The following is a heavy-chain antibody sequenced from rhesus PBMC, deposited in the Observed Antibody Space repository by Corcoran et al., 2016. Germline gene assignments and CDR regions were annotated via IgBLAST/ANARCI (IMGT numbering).Heavy chain of an antibody. CDR1: GGSISGYY. V-gene: IGHV4-81*01. CDR2: IAGNIAGT. D-gene: IGHD3-3*01. Sequence: QLQLQESGPGLVKPSETLSLTCAVSGGSISGYYWSWIRQPPGKGLEGNGKIAGNIAGTNYNPSLKSRVTISKDTSKNQFSLKLSSVTAADTAVYYCARDQNIWTGYPGGLDSWGQGVVVTVSS. J-gene: IGHJ6*01. CDR3: ARDQNIWTGYPGGLDS.